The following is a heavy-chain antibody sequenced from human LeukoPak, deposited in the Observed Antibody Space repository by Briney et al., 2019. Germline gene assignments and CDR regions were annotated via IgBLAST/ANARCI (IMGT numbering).Heavy chain of an antibody. D-gene: IGHD3-22*01. Sequence: SETLSLTCTVSGGSISSSSYYWGWIRQPPGKGLEWIGSIYYSGNTYYNPSLKSRVTISVDTSKNQFSLKLSSVTAADTPVYYCARRGVGTSGSSHFDYWGQGTLVTVSS. V-gene: IGHV4-39*01. CDR2: IYYSGNT. J-gene: IGHJ4*02. CDR3: ARRGVGTSGSSHFDY. CDR1: GGSISSSSYY.